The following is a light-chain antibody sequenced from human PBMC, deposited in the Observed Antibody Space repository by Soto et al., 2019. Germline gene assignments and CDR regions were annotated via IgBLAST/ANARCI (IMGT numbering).Light chain of an antibody. Sequence: EIVLTQSPGPLSLSPGERATLSCRASQSVSNFLAWYQQRPGQAPRLLLYGASNRATGTPARFSGSGSGTHFTLTISSLEPEDSAVYYCQQYGSSPLTFGQGTKV. CDR2: GAS. CDR3: QQYGSSPLT. CDR1: QSVSNF. J-gene: IGKJ1*01. V-gene: IGKV3-20*01.